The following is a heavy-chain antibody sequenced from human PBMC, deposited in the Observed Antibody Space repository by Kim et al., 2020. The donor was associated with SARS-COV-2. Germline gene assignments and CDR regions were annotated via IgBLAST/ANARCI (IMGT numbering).Heavy chain of an antibody. J-gene: IGHJ6*02. D-gene: IGHD5-18*01. CDR3: ARDQTAEGYYSGMDV. Sequence: VDSLKGRFTHSRDNAKNSLYLQMHSLRAEDSAVYYCARDQTAEGYYSGMDVWGQGTTVTVSS. V-gene: IGHV3-7*01.